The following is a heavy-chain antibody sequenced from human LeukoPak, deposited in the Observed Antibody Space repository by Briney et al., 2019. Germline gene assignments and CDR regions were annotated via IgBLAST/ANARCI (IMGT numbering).Heavy chain of an antibody. D-gene: IGHD2-15*01. CDR2: INHSGST. J-gene: IGHJ4*02. CDR3: ARTHCSGGSCYYYFDY. Sequence: SETLSLTCAVYGGSFRGYYWSWIRQPPGKGLELIGEINHSGSTNYNPSLKSRVTISVDTSKNQFSLKLSSVTAADTAVYYCARTHCSGGSCYYYFDYWGQGTLVTVSS. CDR1: GGSFRGYY. V-gene: IGHV4-34*01.